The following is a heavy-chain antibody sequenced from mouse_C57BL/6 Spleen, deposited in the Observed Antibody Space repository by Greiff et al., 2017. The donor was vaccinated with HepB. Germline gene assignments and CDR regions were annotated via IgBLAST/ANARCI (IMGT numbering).Heavy chain of an antibody. V-gene: IGHV1-81*01. CDR3: ARGYEENYYAMDY. J-gene: IGHJ4*01. D-gene: IGHD2-2*01. CDR2: IYPRSGNT. CDR1: GYTFTSYG. Sequence: VQRVESGAELARPGASVKLSCKASGYTFTSYGISWVKQRTGQGLEWIGEIYPRSGNTYYNEKFKGKATLTADKSSSTAYMELRSLTSEDSAVYFCARGYEENYYAMDYWGQGTSVTVSS.